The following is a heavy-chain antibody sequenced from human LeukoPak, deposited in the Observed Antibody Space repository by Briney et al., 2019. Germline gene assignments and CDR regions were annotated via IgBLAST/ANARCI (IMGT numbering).Heavy chain of an antibody. V-gene: IGHV1-18*01. D-gene: IGHD6-6*01. CDR3: ARASGRPYYYYGMDV. Sequence: ASVKVSCKASGYTFTNYVITWVRQAPGQGLEWMGWISAYNGNTNYAQKLQGRVTMTTDTSASTAYMELKSPRSDDTAVYYCARASGRPYYYYGMDVWGQGTTVTVSS. CDR2: ISAYNGNT. CDR1: GYTFTNYV. J-gene: IGHJ6*02.